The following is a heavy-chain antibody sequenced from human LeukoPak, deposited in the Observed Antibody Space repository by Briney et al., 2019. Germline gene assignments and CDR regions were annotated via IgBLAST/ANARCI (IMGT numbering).Heavy chain of an antibody. CDR1: GGSISSYY. CDR2: IYYSGST. CDR3: ARSIQYSSGWYSSPGYFDY. Sequence: LETLSLTCTVSGGSISSYYWSWIRQPPGKGLEWIGYIYYSGSTNYNPSLKSRVTISVDTSKNQFSLKLSSVTAADTAVYYCARSIQYSSGWYSSPGYFDYWGQGTLVTVSS. V-gene: IGHV4-59*01. D-gene: IGHD6-19*01. J-gene: IGHJ4*02.